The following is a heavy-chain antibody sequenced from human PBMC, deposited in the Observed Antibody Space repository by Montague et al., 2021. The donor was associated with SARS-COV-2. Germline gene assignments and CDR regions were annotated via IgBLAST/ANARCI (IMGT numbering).Heavy chain of an antibody. CDR2: IFYSGST. Sequence: SETLSLTCSDSGDSLTYFYWSWLRQTPGKGLEWIGYIFYSGSTKYNPSLQSRVTFSVDTSRNQFSLNLDSVTAADTGVYYCAREATRSFDHWGQGVLVTVSS. CDR3: AREATRSFDH. CDR1: GDSLTYFY. D-gene: IGHD1-1*01. J-gene: IGHJ4*02. V-gene: IGHV4-59*01.